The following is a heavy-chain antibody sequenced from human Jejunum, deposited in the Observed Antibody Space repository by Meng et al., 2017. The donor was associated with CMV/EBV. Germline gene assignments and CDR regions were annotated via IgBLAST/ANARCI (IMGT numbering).Heavy chain of an antibody. CDR1: GFTFGGHG. J-gene: IGHJ4*02. CDR2: IDWNGGTT. CDR3: ARDFSYYSLDV. D-gene: IGHD4-11*01. Sequence: CAASGFTFGGHGMSWVRQAPGKGLEWVSGIDWNGGTTAYADSVKGRFTISRDNAKNSLYLHMISLRAEDTALYYCARDFSYYSLDVWGQGTLVTVSS. V-gene: IGHV3-20*04.